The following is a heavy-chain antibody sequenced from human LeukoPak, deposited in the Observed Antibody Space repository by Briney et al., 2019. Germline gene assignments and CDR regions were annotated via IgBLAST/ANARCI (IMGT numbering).Heavy chain of an antibody. Sequence: PGRSLRLSCAASGFTFSSYAMHWVRQAPGKGLEWVAVISYDGSNKYYADSVKGRFTISRDNSKNTLYLQMNSLRAEDTAVYYCARDNDYGGLFDYWGQGTLVTVSS. CDR1: GFTFSSYA. V-gene: IGHV3-30-3*01. D-gene: IGHD4-23*01. CDR2: ISYDGSNK. CDR3: ARDNDYGGLFDY. J-gene: IGHJ4*02.